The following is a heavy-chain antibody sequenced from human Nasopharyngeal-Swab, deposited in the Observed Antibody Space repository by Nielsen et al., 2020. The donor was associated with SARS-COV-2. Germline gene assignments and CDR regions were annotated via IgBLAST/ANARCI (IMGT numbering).Heavy chain of an antibody. CDR2: IGGSGVKI. Sequence: GESLKISCAASGFTFSTAMSWVRQAPGKGLECVSGIGGSGVKIYYADSVKGRFAISRDNSKNTLYLQMNSLRAEDTAVYYCAKDKVRLLWFGRDYYYGMDVWGQGTTVTVSS. CDR1: GFTFSTA. D-gene: IGHD3-10*01. V-gene: IGHV3-23*01. CDR3: AKDKVRLLWFGRDYYYGMDV. J-gene: IGHJ6*02.